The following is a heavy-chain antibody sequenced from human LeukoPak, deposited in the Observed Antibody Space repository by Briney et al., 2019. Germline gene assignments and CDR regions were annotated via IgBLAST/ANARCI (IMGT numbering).Heavy chain of an antibody. CDR1: GFTFSSYW. Sequence: PGGSLRLSCAASGFTFSSYWMSWVRQAPGKGLEWVANIKQDGSEKYYVDSVKGRFTISRDNAKNSLYLQMNSLRAEDTAVYYCAREGTAAAGTASGGLLEYYGMDVWGQGTTVTVSS. CDR2: IKQDGSEK. CDR3: AREGTAAAGTASGGLLEYYGMDV. J-gene: IGHJ6*02. D-gene: IGHD6-13*01. V-gene: IGHV3-7*03.